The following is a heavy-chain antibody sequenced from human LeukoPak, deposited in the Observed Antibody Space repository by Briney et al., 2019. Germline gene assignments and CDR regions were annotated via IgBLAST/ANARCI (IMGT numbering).Heavy chain of an antibody. CDR2: ISGSGGST. Sequence: GGSLRLSCAASGFTFSSYAMSWVRQAPGKGLEWVSAISGSGGSTYYADSVKGRFTISRDNSKNTLYLQMNSLRAEDTAVYYCAKGDSGYDSWSIFDCWGQGTLVTVSS. CDR1: GFTFSSYA. CDR3: AKGDSGYDSWSIFDC. V-gene: IGHV3-23*01. D-gene: IGHD5-12*01. J-gene: IGHJ4*02.